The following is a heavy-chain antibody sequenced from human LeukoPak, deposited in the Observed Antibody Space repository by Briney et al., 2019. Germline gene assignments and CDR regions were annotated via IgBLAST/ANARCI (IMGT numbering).Heavy chain of an antibody. CDR1: GASISSYY. J-gene: IGHJ6*03. CDR2: LYPSGST. V-gene: IGHV4-4*07. Sequence: SETLSLTCTVSGASISSYYWSWFWQPAGKGLEWIGRLYPSGSTNYNPSLKSRVTISVDKSKRQFSLELSSVTAADTAVFYCAKTDPGYYYMDVWGKGATVTVSS. D-gene: IGHD1-1*01. CDR3: AKTDPGYYYMDV.